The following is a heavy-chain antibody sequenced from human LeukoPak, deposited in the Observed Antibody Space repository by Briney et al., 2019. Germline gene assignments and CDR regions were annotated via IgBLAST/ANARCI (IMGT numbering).Heavy chain of an antibody. CDR3: ARDIVVVPAALDY. D-gene: IGHD2-2*01. CDR1: GFTFSSYS. CDR2: ISSSSSYI. J-gene: IGHJ4*02. Sequence: PGGSLRLSCAASGFTFSSYSMNWVRQAPGKGLEWVSSISSSSSYIYYADSVKGRFTISRDNAKNSLYPQMNSLRAEDTAVYYCARDIVVVPAALDYWGQGTLVTVSS. V-gene: IGHV3-21*01.